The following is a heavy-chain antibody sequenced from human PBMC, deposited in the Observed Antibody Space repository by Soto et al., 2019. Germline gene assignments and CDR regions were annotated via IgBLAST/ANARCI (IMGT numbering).Heavy chain of an antibody. CDR2: IKSKTDGGKT. J-gene: IGHJ4*02. V-gene: IGHV3-15*01. CDR3: TTDTGSYYDSSGYYYYFDY. D-gene: IGHD3-22*01. CDR1: GFTFSNAW. Sequence: GGSLRLACAAAGFTFSNAWTSWVRQAPGKGLEWVGRIKSKTDGGKTDYAAPVKGRFTISRDDSKNTLSLQMNSLKTEDTAVYYCTTDTGSYYDSSGYYYYFDYWGQGTLVTVSS.